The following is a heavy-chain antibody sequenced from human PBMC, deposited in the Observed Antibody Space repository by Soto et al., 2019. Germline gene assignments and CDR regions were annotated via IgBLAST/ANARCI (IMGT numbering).Heavy chain of an antibody. D-gene: IGHD5-18*01. Sequence: EVQLVESGGGLVQPGGSLTLSCAASGFAFSDYGMMWVRQAPGKGLECISFICGSTIYYADSVKGRFTISRDNAKNSLYLQMDNLAAEDTAVYYCARDRGSMVSVDTIWGYWGQGILVTVSS. CDR1: GFAFSDYG. V-gene: IGHV3-48*01. J-gene: IGHJ4*02. CDR2: ICGSTI. CDR3: ARDRGSMVSVDTIWGY.